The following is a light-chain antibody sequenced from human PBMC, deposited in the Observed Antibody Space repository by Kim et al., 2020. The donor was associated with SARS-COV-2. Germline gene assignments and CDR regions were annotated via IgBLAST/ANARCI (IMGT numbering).Light chain of an antibody. CDR1: SSDVGGYNY. CDR3: SSYTSSSTYV. V-gene: IGLV2-14*03. J-gene: IGLJ1*01. CDR2: DVS. Sequence: QSALTQPASVSGSPGQSITISCTGTSSDVGGYNYVSWYQQHPGKAPKLMIYDVSNRPPGVSNRFSGSKSGNTASLTISGLQAEDEADYYCSSYTSSSTYVFGTGNKVTVL.